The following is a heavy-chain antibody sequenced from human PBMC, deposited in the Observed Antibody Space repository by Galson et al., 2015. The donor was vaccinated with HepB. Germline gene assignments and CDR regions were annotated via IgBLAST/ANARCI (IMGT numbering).Heavy chain of an antibody. J-gene: IGHJ4*02. D-gene: IGHD2-15*01. CDR1: GFTFRSYA. V-gene: IGHV3-30-3*01. Sequence: SLRLSCAASGFTFRSYAVHWVRQAPGKGLEWAAVISHDGGNEYYAGSVKGRFTISRDNSKNTLYLQMDSLRPQDTAIYYCARGPGVVVAKIARVDYWGQGTLVTVSS. CDR2: ISHDGGNE. CDR3: ARGPGVVVAKIARVDY.